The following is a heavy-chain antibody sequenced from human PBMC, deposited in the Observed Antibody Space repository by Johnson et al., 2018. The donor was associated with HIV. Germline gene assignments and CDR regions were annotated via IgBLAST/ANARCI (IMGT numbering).Heavy chain of an antibody. CDR1: GFTFTNAW. J-gene: IGHJ3*02. V-gene: IGHV3-30*03. CDR3: ARTLTGAFDI. CDR2: ISYDGSNK. Sequence: VQLVESGGGVVQPGGSLRLSCTASGFTFTNAWMSWVRQAPGKGLEWVTIISYDGSNKYYADSVKGRFTIFRDSAKNSLDLQMNSLTAADTAVYYCARTLTGAFDIWGQGTMVTVSS.